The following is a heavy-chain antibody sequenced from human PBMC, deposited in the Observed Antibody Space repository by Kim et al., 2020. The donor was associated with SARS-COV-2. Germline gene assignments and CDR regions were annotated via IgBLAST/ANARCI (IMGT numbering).Heavy chain of an antibody. CDR3: ARSPWEEVAGLDY. D-gene: IGHD6-19*01. J-gene: IGHJ4*02. Sequence: NYSLKFQGRVTLTTDKSARTSYMELISLASEDTAVYYCARSPWEEVAGLDYWGQGTQVTVSS. V-gene: IGHV1-3*01.